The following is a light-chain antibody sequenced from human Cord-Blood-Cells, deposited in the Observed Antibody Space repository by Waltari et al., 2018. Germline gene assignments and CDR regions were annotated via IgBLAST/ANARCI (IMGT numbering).Light chain of an antibody. V-gene: IGKV1-39*01. CDR2: AAF. CDR3: QQSDSTPYT. Sequence: DIQMTQSPSSLSASVGDRVTITCRASQSISSYLNWYQQKPGKAPKLLIYAAFSLQSGVPSRCSGSGSGTDFTLTISSLQPEDFATYYCQQSDSTPYTFGQGTKLEIK. CDR1: QSISSY. J-gene: IGKJ2*01.